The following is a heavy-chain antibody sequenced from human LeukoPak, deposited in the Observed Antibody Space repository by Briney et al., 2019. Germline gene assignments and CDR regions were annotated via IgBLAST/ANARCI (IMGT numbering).Heavy chain of an antibody. Sequence: GGSLRLSCAASGFTFSSYWMHWVRQAPGKGLVWVSSIKSDGSSTSYADSVKGRFTVSRDNAKNSLYLQMNSLRAEDTAVYYCARRRDSGSLQHFDYWGQGTLVTVSS. CDR3: ARRRDSGSLQHFDY. D-gene: IGHD1-26*01. V-gene: IGHV3-74*01. CDR1: GFTFSSYW. CDR2: IKSDGSST. J-gene: IGHJ4*02.